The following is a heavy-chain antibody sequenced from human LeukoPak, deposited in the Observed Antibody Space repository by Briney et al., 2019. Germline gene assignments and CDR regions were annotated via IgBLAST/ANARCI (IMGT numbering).Heavy chain of an antibody. CDR2: ISVYKGNT. D-gene: IGHD6-13*01. V-gene: IGHV1-18*04. J-gene: IGHJ4*02. CDR1: GYAFNTYG. Sequence: ASVKVSCKASGYAFNTYGIRWVRQAPGQGLEWVGWISVYKGNTHYAQKLQDRVTLTADTSTNTAYMEVRSLRAEDTAVYYCAKDRGISAAGTLFDYWGQGTLVTVSS. CDR3: AKDRGISAAGTLFDY.